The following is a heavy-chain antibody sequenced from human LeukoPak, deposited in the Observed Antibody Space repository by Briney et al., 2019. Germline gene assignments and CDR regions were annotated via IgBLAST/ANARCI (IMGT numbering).Heavy chain of an antibody. D-gene: IGHD1-26*01. V-gene: IGHV3-23*01. CDR2: ISGGGLTT. J-gene: IGHJ4*02. CDR3: AKERREQSRDNYFDY. Sequence: PGGPLRLSCVASGFTFSNYAMSWVRLAPGRGLEWVSVISGGGLTTFYADSVKGRFTISRDNSKNTLYLQMNSLRAEDTAVYYCAKERREQSRDNYFDYWGQGTLVTVSS. CDR1: GFTFSNYA.